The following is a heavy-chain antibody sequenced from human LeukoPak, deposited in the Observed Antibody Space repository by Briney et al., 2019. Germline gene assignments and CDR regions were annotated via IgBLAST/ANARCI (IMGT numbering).Heavy chain of an antibody. CDR1: GGSISSYY. J-gene: IGHJ4*02. CDR3: ARGRSY. V-gene: IGHV4-34*01. Sequence: SETLSHTCTVSGGSISSYYWSWIRQPPGKGLEWIGEINHSGSTNYNPSLKSRVTISVDTSKNQFSLKLSSVTAADTAVYYCARGRSYWGQGTLVTVSS. CDR2: INHSGST.